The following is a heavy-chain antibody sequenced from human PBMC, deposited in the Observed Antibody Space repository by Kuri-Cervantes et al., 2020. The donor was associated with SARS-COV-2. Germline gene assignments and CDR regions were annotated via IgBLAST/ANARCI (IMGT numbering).Heavy chain of an antibody. D-gene: IGHD6-19*01. CDR3: ARETSRTSGTGYYFDY. CDR2: IIPIFGIA. Sequence: SVKVSCKASGGTFSSYAISWVRQAPGQGLEWMGRIIPIFGIANYAQNFQGRVTITADTSTSTAYVELSSLRSEDTAVYHCARETSRTSGTGYYFDYWGQGTLVTVSS. V-gene: IGHV1-69*04. J-gene: IGHJ4*02. CDR1: GGTFSSYA.